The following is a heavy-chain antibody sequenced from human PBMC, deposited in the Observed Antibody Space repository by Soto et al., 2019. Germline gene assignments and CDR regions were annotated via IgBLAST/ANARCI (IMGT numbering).Heavy chain of an antibody. CDR1: GGSISTYC. CDR2: IAYSGST. J-gene: IGHJ6*02. V-gene: IGHV4-59*01. Sequence: QVQLQGSGPRLVKPSETLSLTCTVSGGSISTYCWTWIRQPPGKGLEWIRYIAYSGSTNYNPSLKSRLTISLNTSKKHFSLKLSSVTAADTAVYYCARGTRATQYYYYFYGMDVWGQGTTVTVSS. CDR3: ARGTRATQYYYYFYGMDV.